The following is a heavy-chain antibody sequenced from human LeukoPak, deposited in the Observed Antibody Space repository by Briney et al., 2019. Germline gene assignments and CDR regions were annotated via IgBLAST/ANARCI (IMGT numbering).Heavy chain of an antibody. CDR2: IYYSGST. CDR1: GGSVSSSSYY. J-gene: IGHJ4*02. Sequence: SETLSLTCTVSGGSVSSSSYYWGWIRQPPGKGLEWIGSIYYSGSTYYNPSLKSRVTISVDTSKNQFSLKLSSATAADTAVYYCARYYYDSSGYYGDTFDYWGQGTLVTVSS. CDR3: ARYYYDSSGYYGDTFDY. D-gene: IGHD3-22*01. V-gene: IGHV4-39*01.